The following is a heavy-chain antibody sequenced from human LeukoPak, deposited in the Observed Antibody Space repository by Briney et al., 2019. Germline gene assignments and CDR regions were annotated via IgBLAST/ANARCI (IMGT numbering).Heavy chain of an antibody. D-gene: IGHD3-10*01. CDR2: IYYSGST. CDR1: CGSISSYY. CDR3: ARGITMVRGVPLNWFDP. J-gene: IGHJ5*02. V-gene: IGHV4-59*01. Sequence: SETLSLTCTVSCGSISSYYWCWIRPPPGKGLEWIGYIYYSGSTNYNPSLKSRVTISVDKSKNQFYLKLNSVTAEDTAVYYCARGITMVRGVPLNWFDPWGQGTLVTVSS.